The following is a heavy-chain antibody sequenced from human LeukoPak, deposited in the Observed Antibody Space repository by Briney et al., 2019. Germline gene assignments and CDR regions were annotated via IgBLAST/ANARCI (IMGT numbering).Heavy chain of an antibody. CDR2: INHSGST. CDR3: ARWGSGLYYYYGMDV. CDR1: GGSFSGYY. D-gene: IGHD6-25*01. Sequence: SENLSLTCAVYGGSFSGYYWSWIRQPPGKGLEWIGEINHSGSTNYNPSLKSRVTISVDTSKNQFSLKLSSVTAADTAVYYCARWGSGLYYYYGMDVWGQGTTVTVSS. J-gene: IGHJ6*02. V-gene: IGHV4-34*01.